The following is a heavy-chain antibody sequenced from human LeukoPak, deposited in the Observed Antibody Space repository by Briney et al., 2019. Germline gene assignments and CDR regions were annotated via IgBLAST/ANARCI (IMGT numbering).Heavy chain of an antibody. V-gene: IGHV3-9*01. CDR2: ISWNGGTI. CDR3: AKDAHRRKYYYYYYMDV. Sequence: GGSLRLSCAASGFTFDDYAMHWVRQAPGKGLEWVSGISWNGGTIGYADSVKGRFTISRDNAKNSLYLQMNSLRAEDTALYYCAKDAHRRKYYYYYYMDVWGKGTTVTISS. CDR1: GFTFDDYA. J-gene: IGHJ6*03.